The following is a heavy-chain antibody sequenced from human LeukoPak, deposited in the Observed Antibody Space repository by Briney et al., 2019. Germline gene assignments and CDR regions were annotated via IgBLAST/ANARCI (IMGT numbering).Heavy chain of an antibody. Sequence: SETLSLTCTVSGGSVSSGSYYWSWIRQPPGKGLEWIGYIYYSGSTNYNPSLKSRVTISVDTSKNQFSLKLSSVTAADTAVYYCARARDYRAFDIWGQGTMVTVSS. CDR1: GGSVSSGSYY. V-gene: IGHV4-61*01. CDR3: ARARDYRAFDI. D-gene: IGHD4-11*01. J-gene: IGHJ3*02. CDR2: IYYSGST.